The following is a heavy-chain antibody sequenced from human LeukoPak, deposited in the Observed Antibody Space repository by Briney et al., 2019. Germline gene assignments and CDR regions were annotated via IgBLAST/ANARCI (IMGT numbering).Heavy chain of an antibody. J-gene: IGHJ4*02. CDR1: GFTFSSYW. V-gene: IGHV3-7*01. CDR3: ARRYCSGGSCYSVDY. D-gene: IGHD2-15*01. Sequence: PGGSLRLSCVASGFTFSSYWMSWVRQAPGKGLEWVANINKDGSEKYYLDSVKGRFTISRDNAVDSLYPQMNSLRAEDTAVYYCARRYCSGGSCYSVDYWGQGTLVTVSS. CDR2: INKDGSEK.